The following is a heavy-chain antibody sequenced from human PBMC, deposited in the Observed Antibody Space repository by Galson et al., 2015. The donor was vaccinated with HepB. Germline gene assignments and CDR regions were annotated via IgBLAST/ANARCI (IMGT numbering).Heavy chain of an antibody. CDR1: GFTFSSYA. Sequence: SLRLSCAASGFTFSSYAMNWVRQAPGEGLERVSSIIGSGSSTFYADSVRGRFTISRDNSKNTVHLQMNSLRAEDTAIYYCAKEPSQDDFWGQGILVTVSS. J-gene: IGHJ4*02. D-gene: IGHD6-6*01. V-gene: IGHV3-23*01. CDR3: AKEPSQDDF. CDR2: IIGSGSST.